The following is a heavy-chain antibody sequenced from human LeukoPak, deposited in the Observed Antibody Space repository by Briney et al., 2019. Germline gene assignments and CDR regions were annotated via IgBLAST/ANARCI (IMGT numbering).Heavy chain of an antibody. CDR2: IYTSGST. CDR1: GGSISSYY. V-gene: IGHV4-4*07. J-gene: IGHJ6*03. CDR3: AGGYYFSRAYYYMDV. D-gene: IGHD3-22*01. Sequence: ASETLSLTCTVSGGSISSYYWSWIRQPAGKGLEWIGRIYTSGSTNYNPSLKSRVTMSVDTSKNQFSLKLSSVTAADTAVYYCAGGYYFSRAYYYMDVWGKGTTVTISS.